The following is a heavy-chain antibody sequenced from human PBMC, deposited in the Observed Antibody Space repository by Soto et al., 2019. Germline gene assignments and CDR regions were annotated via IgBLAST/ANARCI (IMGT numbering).Heavy chain of an antibody. J-gene: IGHJ6*02. V-gene: IGHV1-18*01. CDR1: GYTFSNYG. Sequence: PGASVKVSCKASGYTFSNYGITWVRQAPGHGLEWLGWVIAFNGDTNYAQNVRDRVTLTTDPSTETSYMGLRSLRPDDTAVYYCARDGRVSFYYYGMDVWGQGTTGIVSS. CDR2: VIAFNGDT. CDR3: ARDGRVSFYYYGMDV.